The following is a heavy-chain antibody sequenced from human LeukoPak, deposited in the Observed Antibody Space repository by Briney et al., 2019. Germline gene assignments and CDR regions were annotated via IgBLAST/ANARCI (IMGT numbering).Heavy chain of an antibody. CDR1: GGTFSSYA. CDR2: IIPIFGTA. CDR3: ARVSGYSSSRYHYYYYYMDV. J-gene: IGHJ6*03. Sequence: GASVKVSCKASGGTFSSYATSWVRQAPGQGLEWMGGIIPIFGTANYAQKFQGRVTITTDESTSTAYMELSSLRSEDTAVYYCARVSGYSSSRYHYYYYYMDVWGKGTTVTVSS. V-gene: IGHV1-69*05. D-gene: IGHD6-13*01.